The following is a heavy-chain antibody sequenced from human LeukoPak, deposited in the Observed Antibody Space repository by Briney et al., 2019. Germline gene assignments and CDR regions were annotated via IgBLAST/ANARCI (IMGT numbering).Heavy chain of an antibody. V-gene: IGHV3-30*02. Sequence: GGSLRLSCAASGFTFSAYGMHWVRQAPGKGLEWVAFIRYNGSNKYYADSLRGRFTIYRDNSKNTLYLQMNSLTAEDTAVYYCAKRMGPMVTTGDRHLDYWGQGTLVTVTS. D-gene: IGHD4-17*01. J-gene: IGHJ4*02. CDR3: AKRMGPMVTTGDRHLDY. CDR2: IRYNGSNK. CDR1: GFTFSAYG.